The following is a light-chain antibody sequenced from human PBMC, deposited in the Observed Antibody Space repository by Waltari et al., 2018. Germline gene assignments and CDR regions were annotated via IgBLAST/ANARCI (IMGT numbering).Light chain of an antibody. CDR1: QAVSNY. J-gene: IGKJ2*01. CDR2: DAS. Sequence: EIVLTQSPGTLSVSPGETATLSCRASQAVSNYLGRYQQNPGQPPRLLLNDASNRAPGVPARFSGSGSGTDFTLTISSLEPEDFGVYYCQQRVSWPVTFGQGTKLEIK. CDR3: QQRVSWPVT. V-gene: IGKV3-11*01.